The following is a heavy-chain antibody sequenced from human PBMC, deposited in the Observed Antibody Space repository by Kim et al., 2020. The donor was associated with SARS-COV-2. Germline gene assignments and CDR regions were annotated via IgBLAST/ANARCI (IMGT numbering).Heavy chain of an antibody. V-gene: IGHV4-59*01. Sequence: PSLKSRVTISVDTSKNQFSLKLSSVTAADTAVYYCARVPLTTDKYYGMDVWGQGTTVTVSS. D-gene: IGHD4-4*01. CDR3: ARVPLTTDKYYGMDV. J-gene: IGHJ6*02.